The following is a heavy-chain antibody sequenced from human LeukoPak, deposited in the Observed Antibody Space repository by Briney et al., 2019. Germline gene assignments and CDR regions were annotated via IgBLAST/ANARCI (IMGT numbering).Heavy chain of an antibody. CDR1: GGSFSGYY. V-gene: IGHV4-34*01. CDR3: ARGIVVDATTPYYYYMDV. CDR2: INHSGST. D-gene: IGHD3-22*01. J-gene: IGHJ6*03. Sequence: SETLSLTCAVYGGSFSGYYWSWIRQPPGKGLEWIGEINHSGSTNYNPSLKSRVTISVDTSKNQFSLKLSSVTAADTAVYYCARGIVVDATTPYYYYMDVWGKGTTVTVSS.